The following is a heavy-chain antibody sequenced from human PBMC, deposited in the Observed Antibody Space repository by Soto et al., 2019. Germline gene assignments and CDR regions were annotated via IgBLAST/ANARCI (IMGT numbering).Heavy chain of an antibody. V-gene: IGHV4-34*01. Sequence: SETLSLTCAVYGVPVSGYYWSWIRQSPGKGLEWIGEINHSGNTNYNTSLKSRVTMLVDTSKNQFSLSLSSVTAADTAAYYCANLIVFHSSYYHDYWGHGTLVTVSS. CDR2: INHSGNT. CDR3: ANLIVFHSSYYHDY. J-gene: IGHJ4*01. D-gene: IGHD1-26*01. CDR1: GVPVSGYY.